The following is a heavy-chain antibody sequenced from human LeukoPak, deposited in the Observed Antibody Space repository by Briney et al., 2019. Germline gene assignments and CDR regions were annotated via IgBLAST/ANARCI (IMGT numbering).Heavy chain of an antibody. CDR2: ISYDGSNK. J-gene: IGHJ3*02. CDR1: GFTFSSYA. V-gene: IGHV3-30-3*01. D-gene: IGHD6-6*01. Sequence: GGSLRLSCAASGFTFSSYAMHWVRQAPGKGLEWVAVISYDGSNKYYADSVKGRFTISRDNSKNTLYLQMNSLRAEDTAVYYCARAYSKALEGSSSEGDAFDIWGQGTMVTVSS. CDR3: ARAYSKALEGSSSEGDAFDI.